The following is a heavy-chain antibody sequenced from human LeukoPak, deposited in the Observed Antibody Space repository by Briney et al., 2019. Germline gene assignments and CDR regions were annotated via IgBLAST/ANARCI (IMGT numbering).Heavy chain of an antibody. CDR1: GFSFSTYA. V-gene: IGHV3-23*01. D-gene: IGHD6-13*01. CDR3: AIRTISWAFDI. Sequence: PGGSLRLSCAASGFSFSTYAMSWVRQAPGKGLEWVSAITGSGSDTYYADSVKGRFTISRDNPKNTLYLQMSSLRADDTAVYYCAIRTISWAFDIWGQGTMVTVSS. J-gene: IGHJ3*02. CDR2: ITGSGSDT.